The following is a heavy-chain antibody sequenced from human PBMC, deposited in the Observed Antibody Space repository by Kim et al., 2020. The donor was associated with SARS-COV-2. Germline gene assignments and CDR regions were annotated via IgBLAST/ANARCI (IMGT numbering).Heavy chain of an antibody. D-gene: IGHD6-13*01. V-gene: IGHV4-39*01. Sequence: NPSLKRRVTISVDTSKNQFSRKLSSVTAADTAVYYCARPQYSSSWYYFDYWGQGTLVTVSS. CDR3: ARPQYSSSWYYFDY. J-gene: IGHJ4*02.